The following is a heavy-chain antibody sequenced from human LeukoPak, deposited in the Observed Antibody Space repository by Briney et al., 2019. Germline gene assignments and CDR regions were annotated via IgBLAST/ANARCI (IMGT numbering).Heavy chain of an antibody. CDR3: ARDLSSGYDY. Sequence: PSQTLSLTCTVSGGSISSGSYYWSWIRQPAGKGLEWIGRIYTSGSTNYNPSLKSRVTISVDTSKNQFSPKLSSVTAADTAVYYCARDLSSGYDYWGQGTLVTVSS. CDR2: IYTSGST. V-gene: IGHV4-61*02. CDR1: GGSISSGSYY. D-gene: IGHD3-22*01. J-gene: IGHJ4*02.